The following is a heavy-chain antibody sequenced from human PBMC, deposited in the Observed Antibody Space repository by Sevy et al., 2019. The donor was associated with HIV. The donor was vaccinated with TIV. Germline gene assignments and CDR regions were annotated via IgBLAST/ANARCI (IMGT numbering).Heavy chain of an antibody. Sequence: SETLSLTCTVSGDSISSYYWSWIRQPAGKGLEWFGRIYTSGRTNYKPSLKSRVTMSVDTSKNQFSLRLSAVTAADTAVYYCTRGEVQLWPSGFDYWGQGTLVTVSS. CDR1: GDSISSYY. D-gene: IGHD1-1*01. CDR2: IYTSGRT. CDR3: TRGEVQLWPSGFDY. J-gene: IGHJ4*02. V-gene: IGHV4-4*07.